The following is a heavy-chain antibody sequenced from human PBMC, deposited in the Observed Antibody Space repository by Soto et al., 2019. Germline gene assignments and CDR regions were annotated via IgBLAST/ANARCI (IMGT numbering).Heavy chain of an antibody. J-gene: IGHJ6*03. CDR2: FYYSGST. CDR3: ARISVASRYMDV. D-gene: IGHD5-12*01. CDR1: GGSISSSSYY. V-gene: IGHV4-39*01. Sequence: QLQLEESGPGLVKTSETLSLTCTVSGGSISSSSYYWGWIRQSPGKGLEWIGSFYYSGSTYYSPSLKSRVTISGDTSKKQISLRLSSVTAADTAVYYRARISVASRYMDVWGKGTTVTVSS.